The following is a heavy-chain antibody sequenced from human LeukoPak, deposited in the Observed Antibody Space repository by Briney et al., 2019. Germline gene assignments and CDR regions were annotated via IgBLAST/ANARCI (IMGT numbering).Heavy chain of an antibody. V-gene: IGHV3-11*04. CDR3: AGSYYDFWRRFDY. Sequence: GGSLRLSCAASGFTFSDYYMSWIRQAPGKGLEWVSYISSSGSTIYYADSVKGRFTVSRDNAKNSLYLQMNSLRAEDTAVYYCAGSYYDFWRRFDYWGQGTLVTVSS. D-gene: IGHD3-3*01. CDR2: ISSSGSTI. CDR1: GFTFSDYY. J-gene: IGHJ4*02.